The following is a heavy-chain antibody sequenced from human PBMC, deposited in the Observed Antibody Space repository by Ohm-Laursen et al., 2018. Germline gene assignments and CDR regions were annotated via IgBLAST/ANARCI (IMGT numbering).Heavy chain of an antibody. Sequence: GTLSLTCAVSGYSISSGYYWVWIRQPPGKGLEWIGTIYHSGSTYYNPSLKSRVTISEDTSKNHFSLRLISVTAADTAVYYCARAPTTVTPPHWGQGTLVTVSS. D-gene: IGHD4-11*01. CDR2: IYHSGST. CDR1: GYSISSGYY. CDR3: ARAPTTVTPPH. V-gene: IGHV4-38-2*01. J-gene: IGHJ4*02.